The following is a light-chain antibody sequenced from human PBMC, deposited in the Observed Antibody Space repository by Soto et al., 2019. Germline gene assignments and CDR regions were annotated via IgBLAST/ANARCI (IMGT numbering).Light chain of an antibody. CDR2: ESS. V-gene: IGKV3-11*01. Sequence: EIVLTQSPATLSLWPGERSTLSCGASQNVANYLDWYQQKPGQAPRLLIYESSNRATGIAARFSGSGSGTDFSLTISSLEPEDFAVYYCQQRSNWPPITFGQGTRLE. CDR1: QNVANY. J-gene: IGKJ5*01. CDR3: QQRSNWPPIT.